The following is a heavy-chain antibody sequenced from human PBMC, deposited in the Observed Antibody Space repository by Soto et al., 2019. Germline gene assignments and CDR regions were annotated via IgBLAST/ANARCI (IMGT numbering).Heavy chain of an antibody. Sequence: QVQLQESGPGLVKPSDTLSLTCAVSGYSISSSNWWGWIRQPPGKGLEWIGYIYYSGTTYYNPSLKSRVPMSVDTSKHQFSLKLPSVTAVDTAVYYCARREIQGPIDYWGQGTLVTVSS. CDR2: IYYSGTT. CDR1: GYSISSSNW. CDR3: ARREIQGPIDY. J-gene: IGHJ4*02. V-gene: IGHV4-28*01. D-gene: IGHD1-26*01.